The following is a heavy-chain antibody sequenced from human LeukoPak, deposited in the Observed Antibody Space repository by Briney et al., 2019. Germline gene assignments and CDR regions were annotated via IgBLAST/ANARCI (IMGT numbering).Heavy chain of an antibody. CDR2: IYTSGST. V-gene: IGHV4-4*09. CDR3: ARGGKYYDFWSGYHPYYYYYMDA. D-gene: IGHD3-3*01. J-gene: IGHJ6*03. CDR1: GGSISSYY. Sequence: PSETLSLTCTVSGGSISSYYWSWIRQPPGKGLEWIGYIYTSGSTNYNPSLKSRVTISVDTSKNQFSLKLSSVTAADTAVYYCARGGKYYDFWSGYHPYYYYYMDAWGKGTTVTVSS.